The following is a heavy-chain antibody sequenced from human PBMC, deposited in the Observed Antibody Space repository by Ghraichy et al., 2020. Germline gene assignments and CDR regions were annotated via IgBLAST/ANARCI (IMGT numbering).Heavy chain of an antibody. V-gene: IGHV3-23*01. J-gene: IGHJ6*02. CDR1: GFTFSDYG. CDR2: IGASGDKT. CDR3: AKDFSHILSPCKYYAMDV. Sequence: GVLNISCVGSGFTFSDYGLNWVRQAPGRGLEWVSRIGASGDKTTYAESVKGRFTIFRDTSKNTLYLQINSLRVEDTARYYCAKDFSHILSPCKYYAMDVWGRGTTVTVS. D-gene: IGHD2/OR15-2a*01.